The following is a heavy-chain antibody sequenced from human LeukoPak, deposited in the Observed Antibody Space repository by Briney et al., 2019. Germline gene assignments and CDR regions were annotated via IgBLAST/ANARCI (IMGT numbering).Heavy chain of an antibody. CDR1: GGTFSSYA. V-gene: IGHV1-2*02. CDR3: ARESKEWLRLENWFDP. CDR2: INPNSGGT. J-gene: IGHJ5*02. D-gene: IGHD5-12*01. Sequence: GSSVKVSCKASGGTFSSYAISWVRQAPGQGLEWMGWINPNSGGTNYAQKFQGRVTMTRDTSISTAYMELSRLRSDDTAVYYCARESKEWLRLENWFDPWGQGTLVTVSS.